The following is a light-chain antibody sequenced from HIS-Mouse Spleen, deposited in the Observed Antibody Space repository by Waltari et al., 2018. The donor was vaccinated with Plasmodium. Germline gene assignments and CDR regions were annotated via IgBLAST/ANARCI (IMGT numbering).Light chain of an antibody. CDR3: YSAADNNRV. J-gene: IGLJ3*02. CDR2: KDS. CDR1: VLAKKY. Sequence: SYELTQPSSVSVSPGQTARTPCSGDVLAKKYARWFQQKPGQAPVLVLDKDSERPSGIPERFSGSSSGTTVTLTISGAQVEDEADYYCYSAADNNRVFGGGTKLTVL. V-gene: IGLV3-27*01.